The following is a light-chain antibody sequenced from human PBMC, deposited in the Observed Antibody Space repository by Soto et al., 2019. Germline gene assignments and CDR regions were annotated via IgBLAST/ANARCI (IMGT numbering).Light chain of an antibody. Sequence: IQLTQSPSSLSASVGDRVTITCRASQGISSYLAWYQQKPGKAPKLLIYDASTLEIGVPSRFRGSGSGTEFTLTISSLQPDDFATYYCQQYNTYLWTFGQGTKVDIK. CDR3: QQYNTYLWT. J-gene: IGKJ1*01. V-gene: IGKV1-9*01. CDR2: DAS. CDR1: QGISSY.